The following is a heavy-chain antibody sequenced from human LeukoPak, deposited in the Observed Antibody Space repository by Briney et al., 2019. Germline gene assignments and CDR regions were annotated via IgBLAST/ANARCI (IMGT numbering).Heavy chain of an antibody. CDR1: GYTYTNYW. CDR3: ARRGDWAFEH. D-gene: IGHD2-21*02. CDR2: IYPGDFDT. V-gene: IGHV5-51*01. Sequence: PGESLQISCKSSGYTYTNYWIGWVRQMPGKGLEWMGIIYPGDFDTTYGPSFEGQVTISADKSITTAYLQWSSLKASDTAIYYCARRGDWAFEHWGQGTLVTVSS. J-gene: IGHJ4*02.